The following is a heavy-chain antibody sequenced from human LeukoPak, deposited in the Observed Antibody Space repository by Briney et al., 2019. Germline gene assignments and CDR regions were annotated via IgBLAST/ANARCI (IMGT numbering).Heavy chain of an antibody. D-gene: IGHD3-16*02. CDR3: AKVVITFGGVIASLDF. CDR2: IPYDGTNK. V-gene: IGHV3-30*18. Sequence: GGSLRLSCAASGFTFSSYGMHWVRQAPGKGLEWVAVIPYDGTNKYYADSVKGRFTISRDNSKNTLYLQMNSLRAEDTAVYYCAKVVITFGGVIASLDFWGQGTLVTVSS. J-gene: IGHJ4*02. CDR1: GFTFSSYG.